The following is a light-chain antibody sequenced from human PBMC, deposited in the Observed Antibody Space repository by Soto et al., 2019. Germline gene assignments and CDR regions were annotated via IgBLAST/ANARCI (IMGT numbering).Light chain of an antibody. CDR2: EVS. J-gene: IGLJ3*02. Sequence: QSALTQPASVSGSPGQSITISCTGNSRDVGGYNYVSWYQQHPGKAPKLMIYEVSNRPSGVSNRFSGSKSGNTASLAISGLQAEDEADYYCTSYTSSSTWVFGGGTKLTVL. CDR1: SRDVGGYNY. CDR3: TSYTSSSTWV. V-gene: IGLV2-14*01.